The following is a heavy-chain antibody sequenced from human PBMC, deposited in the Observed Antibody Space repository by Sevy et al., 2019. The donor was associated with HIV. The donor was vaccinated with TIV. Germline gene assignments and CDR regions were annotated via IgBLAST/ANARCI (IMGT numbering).Heavy chain of an antibody. Sequence: ASVKVSCKASGYTFTSYYMHWVRQAPGQGLEWMGIINPSGGSTSYAQKFQGRVTMTRDTSTGTVYMELGSLRSEDTAVYYCARDEDYDSSGYYYFDYWGQGTLVTVSS. D-gene: IGHD3-22*01. CDR1: GYTFTSYY. J-gene: IGHJ4*02. CDR2: INPSGGST. CDR3: ARDEDYDSSGYYYFDY. V-gene: IGHV1-46*01.